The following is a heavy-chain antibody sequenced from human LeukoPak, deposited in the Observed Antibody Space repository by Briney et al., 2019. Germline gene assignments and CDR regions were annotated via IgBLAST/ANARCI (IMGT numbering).Heavy chain of an antibody. Sequence: SETLSLTCTVSGGSISSGGYYWSWIRQHPGKGLEWIGHIYYSGTSFYNPSLTSRVTISVDTSKNQFSLKPTSVNDADTAVYYCARIERSSYSLGFDYWGQGTLVTVSS. CDR3: ARIERSSYSLGFDY. CDR1: GGSISSGGYY. V-gene: IGHV4-31*03. CDR2: IYYSGTS. J-gene: IGHJ4*02. D-gene: IGHD6-6*01.